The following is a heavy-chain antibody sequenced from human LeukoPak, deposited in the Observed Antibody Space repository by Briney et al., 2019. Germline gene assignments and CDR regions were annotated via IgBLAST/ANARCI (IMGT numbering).Heavy chain of an antibody. Sequence: SVKVSCKASGGTFSSYAISWVRQAPGQGLEWMGGIIPIFGTANYAQKFQGRVTITTDESTSTAYMELSSLRSEDTAVYCCASDALTIFRCWFDPWGQGTLVTVS. CDR2: IIPIFGTA. CDR1: GGTFSSYA. V-gene: IGHV1-69*05. J-gene: IGHJ5*02. D-gene: IGHD3-9*01. CDR3: ASDALTIFRCWFDP.